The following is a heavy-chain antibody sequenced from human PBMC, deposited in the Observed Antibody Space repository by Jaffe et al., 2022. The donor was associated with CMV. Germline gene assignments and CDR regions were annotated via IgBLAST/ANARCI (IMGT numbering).Heavy chain of an antibody. J-gene: IGHJ4*02. V-gene: IGHV2-70*01. Sequence: QVTLRESGPALVKPTQTLTLTCTFSGFSLSTSGMCVSWIRQPPGKALEWLALIDWDDDKYYSTSLKTRLTISKDTSKNQVVLTMTNMDPVDTATYYCARIRRDGYNSHLDYWGQGTLVTVSS. CDR2: IDWDDDK. D-gene: IGHD5-12*01. CDR1: GFSLSTSGMC. CDR3: ARIRRDGYNSHLDY.